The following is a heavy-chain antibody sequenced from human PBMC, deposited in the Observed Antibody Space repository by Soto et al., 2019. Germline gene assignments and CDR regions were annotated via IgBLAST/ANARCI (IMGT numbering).Heavy chain of an antibody. V-gene: IGHV4-34*01. Sequence: SETLSLTCAVDGGSVSKYYWSWIRQPPGKGLEWIGKVSNYNPSLKSRVTMSLDTSQNQFSLKLNSVTAADTAVYFCARVPSPFDFYYAMDVWGKGTTVTVSS. CDR3: ARVPSPFDFYYAMDV. CDR2: VS. J-gene: IGHJ6*04. CDR1: GGSVSKYY. D-gene: IGHD3-16*01.